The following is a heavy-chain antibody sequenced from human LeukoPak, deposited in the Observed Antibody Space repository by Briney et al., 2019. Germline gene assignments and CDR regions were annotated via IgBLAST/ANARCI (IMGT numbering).Heavy chain of an antibody. CDR3: ARDATPLVRGLIIAFGY. CDR1: GFTFSSYS. D-gene: IGHD3-10*01. Sequence: GGSLRLSCAASGFTFSSYSMNWVRQAPGKGLEWVSSISSSSSYIYYADSVKGRFTISRDNAKNSLYLQMNSLRAEDAAVYYCARDATPLVRGLIIAFGYWGQGTQVTVSS. J-gene: IGHJ4*02. CDR2: ISSSSSYI. V-gene: IGHV3-21*01.